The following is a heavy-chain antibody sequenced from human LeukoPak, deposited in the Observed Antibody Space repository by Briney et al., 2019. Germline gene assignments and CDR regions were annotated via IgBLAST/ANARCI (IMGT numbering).Heavy chain of an antibody. J-gene: IGHJ3*02. D-gene: IGHD1-26*01. V-gene: IGHV3-48*03. CDR3: ARDWAPVGAVGADAFDI. Sequence: PGGSLRLSCAASGFTFSSYEMNWVRQAPGKGLEWVSYISSSGSTIYYADSVKGRFTISRDNAKNSLYLQMNSLRAEDAAVYYCARDWAPVGAVGADAFDIWGQGTMVTVSS. CDR1: GFTFSSYE. CDR2: ISSSGSTI.